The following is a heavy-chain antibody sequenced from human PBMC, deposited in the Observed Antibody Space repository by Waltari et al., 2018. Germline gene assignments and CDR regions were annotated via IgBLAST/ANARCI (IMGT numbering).Heavy chain of an antibody. CDR2: ITADGRSR. J-gene: IGHJ2*01. Sequence: EGQLLESGGGLVQTGGSLGLSCAASGFLFSIYPVTWVRQAPGKGLEWVSTITADGRSRNYADSVKGRFTISRDNSKNILDLQMNTLRAEDTAVYFCAKADFGNPYWFFDLWAVAPCSLSPQ. V-gene: IGHV3-23*01. CDR3: AKADFGNPYWFFDL. D-gene: IGHD3-10*01. CDR1: GFLFSIYP.